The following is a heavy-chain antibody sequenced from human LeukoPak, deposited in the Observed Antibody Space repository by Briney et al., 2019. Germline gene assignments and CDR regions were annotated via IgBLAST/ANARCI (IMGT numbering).Heavy chain of an antibody. CDR3: ARDVSSSWADAFDI. CDR2: ISSSSSYI. Sequence: RGSLRLSCAASGFTFSSYSMNWVRQAPGKGLEWVSSISSSSSYIYYADSVKGRFTISRDNAKNSLYLQMNSLRAEDTAVYYCARDVSSSWADAFDIWGQGPMVTVSS. J-gene: IGHJ3*02. V-gene: IGHV3-21*01. D-gene: IGHD6-13*01. CDR1: GFTFSSYS.